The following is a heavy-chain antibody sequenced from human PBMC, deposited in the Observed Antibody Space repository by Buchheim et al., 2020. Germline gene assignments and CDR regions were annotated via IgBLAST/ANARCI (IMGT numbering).Heavy chain of an antibody. CDR3: ARGLTGGLSPFDP. J-gene: IGHJ5*02. CDR1: GGSVNGYF. D-gene: IGHD2-8*02. V-gene: IGHV4-59*02. Sequence: QVQLQESGPGLVKPSETLSLTCNVSGGSVNGYFWSWIRQPPGKGLEWIGCVSYSGSTHYNPSLESRVTISVDTSQNQFSLKLTYVTAADTAVYYYARGLTGGLSPFDPWGQGTL. CDR2: VSYSGST.